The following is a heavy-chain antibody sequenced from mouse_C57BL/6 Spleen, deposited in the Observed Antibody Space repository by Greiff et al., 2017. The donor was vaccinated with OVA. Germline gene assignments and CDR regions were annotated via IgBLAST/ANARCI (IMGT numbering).Heavy chain of an antibody. CDR2: IDPNSGGT. CDR1: GYTFTSYW. J-gene: IGHJ3*01. Sequence: QVQLKQPGAELVKPGASVKLSCKASGYTFTSYWMHWVKQRPGRGLEWIGRIDPNSGGTKYNEKFKSKATLTVDKPSSTAYMQLSSRTSEDSAVYYCARSGDYYYGSSSFAYWGQGTLVTVSA. V-gene: IGHV1-72*01. CDR3: ARSGDYYYGSSSFAY. D-gene: IGHD1-1*01.